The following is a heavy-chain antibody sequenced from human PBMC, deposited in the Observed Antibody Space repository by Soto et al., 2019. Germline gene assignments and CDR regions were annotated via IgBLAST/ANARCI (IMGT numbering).Heavy chain of an antibody. J-gene: IGHJ6*03. CDR2: ISYDGSNK. Sequence: GSLRLSCAASGFTFSSYGMHWVRQAPGKGLEWVAVISYDGSNKYYADSVKGRFTISRDNSKNTLYLQMNSLRAEDTAVYYCAKDGDDFSYYYYYMDVWGKGTTVTVSS. D-gene: IGHD3-3*01. V-gene: IGHV3-30*18. CDR1: GFTFSSYG. CDR3: AKDGDDFSYYYYYMDV.